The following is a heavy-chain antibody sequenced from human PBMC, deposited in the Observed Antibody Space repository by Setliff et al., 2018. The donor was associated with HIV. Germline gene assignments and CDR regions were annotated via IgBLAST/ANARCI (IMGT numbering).Heavy chain of an antibody. CDR2: INKDAKEK. J-gene: IGHJ4*02. V-gene: IGHV3-7*05. Sequence: LRLSCAAAAFNFGNHWMSWVRQSPGRGLGWVANINKDAKEKYYVDSVRGRFTISRDNVQNFLYLQMNSLTREDTATYYCARAGTPGSVDFWGRGTLVTVSS. CDR1: AFNFGNHW. CDR3: ARAGTPGSVDF. D-gene: IGHD1-1*01.